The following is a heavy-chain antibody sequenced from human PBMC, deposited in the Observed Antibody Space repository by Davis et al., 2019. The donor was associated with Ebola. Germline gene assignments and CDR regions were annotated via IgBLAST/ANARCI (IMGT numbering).Heavy chain of an antibody. CDR1: GFTFSRYA. Sequence: PGGSLRLSCAASGFTFSRYAMNWVRQSPGKGLEWVSAISGSAIRTYYADSVKARFTISRDNSKNTLYLQMDSLRAEDTAVYYCAKGYQEWELLPYYYFDYWGQGTLVTVSS. CDR3: AKGYQEWELLPYYYFDY. J-gene: IGHJ4*02. V-gene: IGHV3-23*01. D-gene: IGHD1-26*01. CDR2: ISGSAIRT.